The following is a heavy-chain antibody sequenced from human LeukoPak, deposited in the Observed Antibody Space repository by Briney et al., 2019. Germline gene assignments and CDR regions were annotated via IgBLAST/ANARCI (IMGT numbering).Heavy chain of an antibody. Sequence: WASVKVSCKASGYTFTSYGISWVRQAPGQGLEWMGWISAYNGNTNYAQKLQGRVTMTTDTSTSTAYMELRSLRSDDTAVYYCARDGVDCSGGSCYRVPDAFDIWGQGTMVTVSS. CDR2: ISAYNGNT. J-gene: IGHJ3*02. CDR1: GYTFTSYG. CDR3: ARDGVDCSGGSCYRVPDAFDI. V-gene: IGHV1-18*01. D-gene: IGHD2-15*01.